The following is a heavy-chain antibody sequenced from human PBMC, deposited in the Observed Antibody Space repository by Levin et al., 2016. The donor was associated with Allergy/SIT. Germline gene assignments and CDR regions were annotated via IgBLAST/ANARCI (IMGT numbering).Heavy chain of an antibody. J-gene: IGHJ4*02. CDR2: ISYDGSNK. D-gene: IGHD3-10*01. CDR1: GFTFSSYA. V-gene: IGHV3-30*04. CDR3: ARPSVNGGFDY. Sequence: GGSLRLSCAASGFTFSSYAMHWVRQAPGKGLEWVAVISYDGSNKYYADSVKGRFTISRDNSKNTLYLQMNSLRAEDTAVYYCARPSVNGGFDYWGQGTLVTVSS.